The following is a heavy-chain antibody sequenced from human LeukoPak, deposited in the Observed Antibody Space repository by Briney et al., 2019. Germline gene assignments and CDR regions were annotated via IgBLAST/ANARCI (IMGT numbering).Heavy chain of an antibody. V-gene: IGHV3-23*01. CDR1: GFTFSSNA. J-gene: IGHJ3*02. D-gene: IGHD3-3*01. CDR2: ISGSGGST. Sequence: GASLRLSCAASGFTFSSNAMSWVRQAPGKGLEWVSAISGSGGSTYYADSVKGRFTISRDNSKNTLYLQMSSLRAEDTAVYYCAKGSVRGGVGDAFDIWGQGTMVTVSS. CDR3: AKGSVRGGVGDAFDI.